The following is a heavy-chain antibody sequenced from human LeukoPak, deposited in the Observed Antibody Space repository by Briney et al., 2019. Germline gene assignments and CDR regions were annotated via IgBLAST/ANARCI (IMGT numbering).Heavy chain of an antibody. V-gene: IGHV3-7*01. D-gene: IGHD3-22*01. Sequence: PGGSLRLSRAASGFTFSSYWMSWVRQAPGKGLEWVANIKQDGSEKYYVDSVKGRFTISRDNAKNSLYLQMSSLRAEDTAVYYCARHAYYYDSSGYYFVYWGQGTLVTVSS. CDR3: ARHAYYYDSSGYYFVY. J-gene: IGHJ4*02. CDR2: IKQDGSEK. CDR1: GFTFSSYW.